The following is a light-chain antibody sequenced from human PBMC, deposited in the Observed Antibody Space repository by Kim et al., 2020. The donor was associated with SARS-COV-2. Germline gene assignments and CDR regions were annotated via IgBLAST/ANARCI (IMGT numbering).Light chain of an antibody. V-gene: IGLV3-21*04. J-gene: IGLJ2*01. CDR2: YDS. CDR3: QVWDSSSDHLV. CDR1: NIGSKS. Sequence: SYELTQPPSVSVAPGQTARITCGGNNIGSKSVYWYQQKPGQAPVLVIYYDSDRPSGIPERFSGSNSGNTATLTISRVEAGDEADYYCQVWDSSSDHLVFGGGTQLTVL.